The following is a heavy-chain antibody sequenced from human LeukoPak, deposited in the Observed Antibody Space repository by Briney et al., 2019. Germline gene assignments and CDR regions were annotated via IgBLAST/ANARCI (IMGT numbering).Heavy chain of an antibody. CDR2: IFTSGST. CDR3: ARDLAGAFEY. CDR1: GASISSGSYY. D-gene: IGHD2-8*02. V-gene: IGHV4-61*02. J-gene: IGHJ4*02. Sequence: TLSLTCTVSGASISSGSYYWSWIRQPAGKGLEWIGRIFTSGSTNYNASLKTRVTISRDTSKNHLSLHLTSVTAADTAMYYCARDLAGAFEYWGQGNLVIVSS.